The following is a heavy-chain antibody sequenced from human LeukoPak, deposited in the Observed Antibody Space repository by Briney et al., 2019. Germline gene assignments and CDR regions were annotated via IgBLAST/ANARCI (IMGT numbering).Heavy chain of an antibody. CDR2: MHYSGSS. V-gene: IGHV4-59*08. CDR1: GDSISSYY. D-gene: IGHD3-22*01. Sequence: SETLPLTCTVSGDSISSYYWSWIRQPPGKGLEWIGYMHYSGSSNYNPSLKSRVTTSVDTSKNQFSLKLRSVTAADTAVYYCARHDAIISMIVGERPFEIWGQGTLVTVSS. J-gene: IGHJ3*02. CDR3: ARHDAIISMIVGERPFEI.